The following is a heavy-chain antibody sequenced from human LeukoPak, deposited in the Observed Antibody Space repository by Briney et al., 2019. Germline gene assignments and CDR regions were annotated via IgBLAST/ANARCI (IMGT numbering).Heavy chain of an antibody. CDR1: GGSFSGYY. V-gene: IGHV4-34*01. J-gene: IGHJ5*02. CDR2: INHSGST. Sequence: SETLSLTCAVYGGSFSGYYWSWIRQPPGKGLEWIGEINHSGSTNYNPSLKGRVTISVDTSKNQFSLRLSSVTAADTAVYYCARGGFYSNYGMDWFDPWGQGTLVTVSS. D-gene: IGHD4-11*01. CDR3: ARGGFYSNYGMDWFDP.